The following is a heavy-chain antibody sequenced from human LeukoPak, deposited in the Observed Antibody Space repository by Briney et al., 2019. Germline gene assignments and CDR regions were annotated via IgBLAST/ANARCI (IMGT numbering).Heavy chain of an antibody. CDR1: GGSISRSSYY. CDR3: ARDKVLFGQYYYMDV. D-gene: IGHD2-15*01. V-gene: IGHV4-39*07. J-gene: IGHJ6*03. Sequence: PSETLSLTCTVSGGSISRSSYYWGWIRQPPGKGLEWIGSIYYGGSTFYNPALKSRVTLSVDTSKNQFSLRLSSVAAADTAIYYCARDKVLFGQYYYMDVWGKGTTVTVSS. CDR2: IYYGGST.